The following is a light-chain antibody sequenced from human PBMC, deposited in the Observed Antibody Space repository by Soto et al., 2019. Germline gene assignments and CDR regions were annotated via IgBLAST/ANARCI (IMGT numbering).Light chain of an antibody. Sequence: DTVMSQSPASLAVSLGGRATINCKSSQRLLYRSNNKNYLAWYQHKAGQPPKLLIYWASTRDSGVPXXXXGXXXXXXXXLTINNVQAEDVAVYYCQQYYNPPWTFGQGTKVEI. CDR1: QRLLYRSNNKNY. V-gene: IGKV4-1*01. J-gene: IGKJ1*01. CDR3: QQYYNPPWT. CDR2: WAS.